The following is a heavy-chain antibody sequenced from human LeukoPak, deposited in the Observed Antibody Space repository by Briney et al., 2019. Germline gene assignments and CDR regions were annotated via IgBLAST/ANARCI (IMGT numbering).Heavy chain of an antibody. CDR3: ARGRVVVTSDY. D-gene: IGHD3-22*01. CDR1: GGSFSGYY. V-gene: IGHV4-34*01. J-gene: IGHJ4*02. Sequence: SETLSLTCAVYGGSFSGYYLSWIRQPPGKGLEWIGEINHSGSTNYNPSLKSRVTISVDTSKNQFSLKLSSVTAADTAVYYCARGRVVVTSDYWGQGTLVTVSS. CDR2: INHSGST.